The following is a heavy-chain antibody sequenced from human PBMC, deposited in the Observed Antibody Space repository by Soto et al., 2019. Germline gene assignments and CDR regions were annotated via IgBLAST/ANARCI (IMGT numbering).Heavy chain of an antibody. V-gene: IGHV4-30-4*01. CDR1: GGSISSGGYY. D-gene: IGHD2-21*02. Sequence: TLSLTFTFSGGSISSGGYYWSWIRQPPGKGLEWIGYIYYSGSTYYNPSLKSRVTISVDTSKNQFSLKLSSVTAADTAVYYCARAGAYSGGDCYSLRAFDIWGQGTMVTVSS. J-gene: IGHJ3*02. CDR2: IYYSGST. CDR3: ARAGAYSGGDCYSLRAFDI.